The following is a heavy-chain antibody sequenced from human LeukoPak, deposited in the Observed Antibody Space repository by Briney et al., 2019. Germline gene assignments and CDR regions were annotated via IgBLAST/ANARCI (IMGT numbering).Heavy chain of an antibody. CDR1: GGSISSSSYY. CDR2: IYYSGST. V-gene: IGHV4-39*01. Sequence: SEALSLTCTVSGGSISSSSYYWGWIRQPPGKGLEWIGSIYYSGSTYYSPSLKSRVTISVDTSKNQFSLKLSSVTAADTAVYYCARLPDVWGQGTTVAVPS. J-gene: IGHJ6*02. CDR3: ARLPDV.